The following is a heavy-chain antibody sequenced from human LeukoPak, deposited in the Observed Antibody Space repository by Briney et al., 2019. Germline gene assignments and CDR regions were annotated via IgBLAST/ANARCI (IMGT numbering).Heavy chain of an antibody. CDR1: GYSISGGYY. V-gene: IGHV4-38-2*01. CDR2: FYHSGST. Sequence: SETLSLTCAVSGYSISGGYYWGWIRQPLGNGLEWIGSFYHSGSTYYNPSLKSRVTISVDTSKNQFSLKLSSVTAADTAVYYCARGPPIVVVTAQLDYWGQGTLVTVSS. D-gene: IGHD2-21*02. J-gene: IGHJ4*02. CDR3: ARGPPIVVVTAQLDY.